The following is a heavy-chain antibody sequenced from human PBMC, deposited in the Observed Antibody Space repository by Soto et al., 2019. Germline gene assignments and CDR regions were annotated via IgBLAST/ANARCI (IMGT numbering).Heavy chain of an antibody. CDR2: IYYSGST. Sequence: SETLSLTCTVSGGSISSGDYYWSWIRQPPGKGLEWIGYIYYSGSTYYNPSLKSRVTISVDTSKNQFSLKLSSVTAADTAVYYCASLYCSGGSCYPAEWYFPHWGQGTLVTVSS. CDR1: GGSISSGDYY. CDR3: ASLYCSGGSCYPAEWYFPH. D-gene: IGHD2-15*01. J-gene: IGHJ1*01. V-gene: IGHV4-30-4*01.